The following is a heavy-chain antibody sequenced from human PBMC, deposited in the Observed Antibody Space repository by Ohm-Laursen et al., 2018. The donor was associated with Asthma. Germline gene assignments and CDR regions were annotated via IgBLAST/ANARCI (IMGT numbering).Heavy chain of an antibody. Sequence: SVKVSCKVSGYTFTSYGISWVRQAPGQGLEWMGIINPSGGSTSYAQKFQGRVTMTRDTSTSTVYMELSSLRSEDTAVYHCARDPISHCSGGSCYATYYYYGMDVWGQGTTVTVSS. CDR1: GYTFTSYG. CDR3: ARDPISHCSGGSCYATYYYYGMDV. D-gene: IGHD2-15*01. CDR2: INPSGGST. J-gene: IGHJ6*02. V-gene: IGHV1-46*01.